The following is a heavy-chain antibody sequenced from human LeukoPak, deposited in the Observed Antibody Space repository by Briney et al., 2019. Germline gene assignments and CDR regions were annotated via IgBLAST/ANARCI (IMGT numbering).Heavy chain of an antibody. CDR2: ISGSGGST. CDR3: AKNLGPVDY. Sequence: GGSLRLSCAAPGFTFNTYAMSWVRQAPGKGLEWVSAISGSGGSTYYADSVKGRFTISRDNSKNTLYLQMNSLRAEDTAVYYCAKNLGPVDYWGQGTLVTVSS. V-gene: IGHV3-23*01. J-gene: IGHJ4*02. CDR1: GFTFNTYA.